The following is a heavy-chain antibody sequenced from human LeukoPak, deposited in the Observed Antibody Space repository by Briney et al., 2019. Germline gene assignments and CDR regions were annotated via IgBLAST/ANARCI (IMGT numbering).Heavy chain of an antibody. D-gene: IGHD6-19*01. V-gene: IGHV4-59*01. CDR1: GGSISSYY. Sequence: SETLSLTCTVSGGSISSYYWSWIRQPPGKGLEWIGYIYYSGSTNYNPSLKSRVTISVDTSKNQFSLKLSSVTAADTAVYYCARGTTLYSSGWYAYYFDYWGQGTLATVSS. J-gene: IGHJ4*02. CDR2: IYYSGST. CDR3: ARGTTLYSSGWYAYYFDY.